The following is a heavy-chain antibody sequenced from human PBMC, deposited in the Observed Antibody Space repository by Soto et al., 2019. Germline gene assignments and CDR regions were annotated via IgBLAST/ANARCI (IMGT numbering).Heavy chain of an antibody. CDR1: GYTFTSYY. CDR3: ARVAMSRRDGYNSFEY. CDR2: INPSGGST. Sequence: ASVKVAWKAAGYTFTSYYMHWVRQVPGQGLEWMGIINPSGGSTSYAQKFEGRVTMTRDTSTSTVYMELSSLRSEDTAVYYCARVAMSRRDGYNSFEYWGQGTQVTVSS. D-gene: IGHD5-12*01. J-gene: IGHJ4*02. V-gene: IGHV1-46*01.